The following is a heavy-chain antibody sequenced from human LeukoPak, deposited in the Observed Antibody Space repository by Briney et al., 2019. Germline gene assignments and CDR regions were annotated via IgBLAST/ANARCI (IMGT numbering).Heavy chain of an antibody. CDR3: ARVRGSNIFDY. CDR1: GFTFSSYS. Sequence: GGSLRLSCAASGFTFSSYSMNWVRQAPGKGLEWVSSISSSSSYIYYADSVKVRFTISRDNAKNSLYLQMNSLRAEDTAVYYCARVRGSNIFDYWGQGTLVTVSS. V-gene: IGHV3-21*01. J-gene: IGHJ4*02. CDR2: ISSSSSYI. D-gene: IGHD2/OR15-2a*01.